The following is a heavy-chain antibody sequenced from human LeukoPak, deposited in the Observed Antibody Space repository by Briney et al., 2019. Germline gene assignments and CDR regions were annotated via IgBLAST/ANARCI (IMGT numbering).Heavy chain of an antibody. J-gene: IGHJ2*01. Sequence: GGSLRLSCAASGGTFSSYGMNWVRQAPGKGLEWVSYIADDSTTTYYPDSVKGRFTISRDNSKNTLSLLMNRLRAEDTAVYYCAGGSFGTHWYFDLWGRGTLATVSS. CDR2: IADDSTTT. V-gene: IGHV3-23*01. CDR3: AGGSFGTHWYFDL. CDR1: GGTFSSYG. D-gene: IGHD3-10*01.